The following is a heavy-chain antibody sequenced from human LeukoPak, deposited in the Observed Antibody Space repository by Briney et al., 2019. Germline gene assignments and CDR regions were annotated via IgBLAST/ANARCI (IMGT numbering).Heavy chain of an antibody. CDR3: ARRRIMVRGVIIF. V-gene: IGHV4-34*01. Sequence: SETLSLTCAVYGGSFSGYYWSWIRQPPGKGLEWIGEINHSGSTNYNPSLKSRVTISVDTSKNQFSLKLSSVTAADTAVYYCARRRIMVRGVIIFGGQGTLVTVSS. D-gene: IGHD3-10*01. CDR2: INHSGST. CDR1: GGSFSGYY. J-gene: IGHJ4*02.